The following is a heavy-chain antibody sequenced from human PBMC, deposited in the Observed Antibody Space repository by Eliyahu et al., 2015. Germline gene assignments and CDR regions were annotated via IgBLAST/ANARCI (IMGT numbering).Heavy chain of an antibody. D-gene: IGHD1-20*01. Sequence: QVHLVESGXGVVQPGRSLXLXCAASGFTFXSFGMHWVRQAPGKGLEWVSVILDDEKNKFYADSVKGRFTISRDNSKNTLYLQMNSLRVEDTAVYYCARGVNGILEDGWGQGTTVTVSS. CDR1: GFTFXSFG. V-gene: IGHV3-30*03. CDR3: ARGVNGILEDG. J-gene: IGHJ6*02. CDR2: ILDDEKNK.